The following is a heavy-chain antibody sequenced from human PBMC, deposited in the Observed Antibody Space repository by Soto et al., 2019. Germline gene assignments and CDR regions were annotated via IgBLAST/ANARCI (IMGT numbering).Heavy chain of an antibody. CDR3: STSYCGNECPPTRALYDFGWDV. J-gene: IGHJ6*02. CDR2: IIPILEAT. V-gene: IGHV1-69*01. D-gene: IGHD2-21*01. CDR1: GGTFSDFT. Sequence: QVQLVQSGAEVRKPGSSVKVSCRASGGTFSDFTVTWVRQAPGQGLEWMGGIIPILEATKYAQTFQDRVTFTADESTRIVCMQLSSLRSEETAVYFWSTSYCGNECPPTRALYDFGWDVWGQATTVTVSS.